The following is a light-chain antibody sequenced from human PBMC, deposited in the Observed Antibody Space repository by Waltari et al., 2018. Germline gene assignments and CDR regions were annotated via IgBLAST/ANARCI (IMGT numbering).Light chain of an antibody. CDR2: GAS. Sequence: EIVMTQSPATLSVSPGERATLSCRASQSVSSNLAGYQQKPGQAPRLLIYGASTRATGIPARFSGSGSGTEFTLTISSLQSEDFAVYYCQKYNNWPPITFGQGTRLEIK. CDR3: QKYNNWPPIT. CDR1: QSVSSN. J-gene: IGKJ5*01. V-gene: IGKV3-15*01.